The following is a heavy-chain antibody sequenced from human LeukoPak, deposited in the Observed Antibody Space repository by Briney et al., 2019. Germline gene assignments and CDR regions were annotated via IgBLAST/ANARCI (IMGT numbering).Heavy chain of an antibody. D-gene: IGHD5-24*01. CDR3: AKARWLQYHFDY. CDR2: ISGSGGST. CDR1: GFTFSSYA. J-gene: IGHJ4*02. V-gene: IGHV3-23*01. Sequence: GGSLRLSCAASGFTFSSYAMSWVRQAPGKGLEWVSAISGSGGSTYYADSVKGRFTISRDNSKNTRYLQMNSLRAEDTAVYYCAKARWLQYHFDYWGRGTLVTVSS.